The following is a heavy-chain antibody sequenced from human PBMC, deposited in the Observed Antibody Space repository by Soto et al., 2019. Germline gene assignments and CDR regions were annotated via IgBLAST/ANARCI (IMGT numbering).Heavy chain of an antibody. D-gene: IGHD2-15*01. Sequence: GGSLRLSCAASGFTFSSYGMHWVRQAPGKGLEWVAVISYDGSNKYYADSVKGRFTISRDNSKNTLYLQMNSLRAEDTAVYYCARDRYCSGGSCYLCFDYWGQGTLVTVSS. CDR2: ISYDGSNK. CDR3: ARDRYCSGGSCYLCFDY. V-gene: IGHV3-30*03. CDR1: GFTFSSYG. J-gene: IGHJ4*02.